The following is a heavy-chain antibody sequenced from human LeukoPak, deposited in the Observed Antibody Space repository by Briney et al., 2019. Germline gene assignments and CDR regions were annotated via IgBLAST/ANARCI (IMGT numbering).Heavy chain of an antibody. CDR3: ARGYYDSSGYYRATDAFDI. Sequence: GGFLRLSCAASGFTFSSYWMSWVRQAPGKGLEWVANIKQDGSEKYYVDSVKGRFTISRDNAKNSLYLQMNSLRAEDTAVYYCARGYYDSSGYYRATDAFDIWGQGTMVTVSS. J-gene: IGHJ3*02. V-gene: IGHV3-7*01. CDR1: GFTFSSYW. D-gene: IGHD3-22*01. CDR2: IKQDGSEK.